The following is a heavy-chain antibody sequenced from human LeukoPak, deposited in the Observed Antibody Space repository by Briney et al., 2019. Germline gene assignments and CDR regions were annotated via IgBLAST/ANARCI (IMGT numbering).Heavy chain of an antibody. CDR3: AKAESSSWTYYFDY. V-gene: IGHV3-33*06. Sequence: PGGSLRLSCAASGFTFSSHAIHWVRQAPGKGLEWVAVIWFDGSNKYYVDSVKGRFTISRDNSKNMLYLQMNSLRAEDTAVYYCAKAESSSWTYYFDYWGQGTLVTVSS. CDR1: GFTFSSHA. D-gene: IGHD6-13*01. J-gene: IGHJ4*02. CDR2: IWFDGSNK.